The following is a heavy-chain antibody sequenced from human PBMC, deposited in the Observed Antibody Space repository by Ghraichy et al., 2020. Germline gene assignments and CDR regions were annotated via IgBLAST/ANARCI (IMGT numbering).Heavy chain of an antibody. CDR1: GGSISSGGYY. V-gene: IGHV4-31*03. J-gene: IGHJ4*02. CDR3: ARDRGAAAAGFDY. D-gene: IGHD6-13*01. Sequence: TLFLTCTVSGGSISSGGYYWSWIRQHPGKGLEWIGYIYYSGSTYYNPSLKSRVTISVDTSKNQFSLKLSSVTAADTAVYYCARDRGAAAAGFDYWGQGTLVTVSS. CDR2: IYYSGST.